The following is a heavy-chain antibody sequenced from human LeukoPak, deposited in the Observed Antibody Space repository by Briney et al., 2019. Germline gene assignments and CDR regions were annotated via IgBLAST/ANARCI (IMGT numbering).Heavy chain of an antibody. D-gene: IGHD3-22*01. CDR3: AKDGSHYYDSSGYSYYFDY. Sequence: PGGSLRLSCAASGFTFSSYAMSWVRQAPGKGLEWVSAISGSGGSTYYADSVKGRFTISRDNSKNTLYLQMNGLRAEDTAVYYCAKDGSHYYDSSGYSYYFDYWGQGTLVTVSS. J-gene: IGHJ4*02. CDR1: GFTFSSYA. V-gene: IGHV3-23*01. CDR2: ISGSGGST.